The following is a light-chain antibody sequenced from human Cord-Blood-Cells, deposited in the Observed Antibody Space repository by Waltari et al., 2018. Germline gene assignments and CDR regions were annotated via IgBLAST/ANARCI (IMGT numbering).Light chain of an antibody. Sequence: SSELTQDPAVSVALGQTVRITCQGDSLRSYYASWYQQKPGQAPVPVIYGKNHRPSGIPDRFSGSSSGNTSSLTITGAKAEDEADYYCNSRDSSGNHVVFGGGTKLTVL. J-gene: IGLJ2*01. V-gene: IGLV3-19*01. CDR2: GKN. CDR1: SLRSYY. CDR3: NSRDSSGNHVV.